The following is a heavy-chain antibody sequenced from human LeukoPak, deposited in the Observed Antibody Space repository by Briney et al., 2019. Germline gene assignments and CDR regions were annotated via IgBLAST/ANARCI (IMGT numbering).Heavy chain of an antibody. J-gene: IGHJ5*02. CDR3: ARDHCSGGSCHNWFDP. CDR2: IIPIFGTA. Sequence: ASVKVSCKASGGTFSSYAISWVRQAPGQGLEWMGGIIPIFGTANYAQKFQGRVTITADESTSTAYMELSSLRSEDTAVYYCARDHCSGGSCHNWFDPWGQGTLVTVSS. CDR1: GGTFSSYA. D-gene: IGHD2-15*01. V-gene: IGHV1-69*13.